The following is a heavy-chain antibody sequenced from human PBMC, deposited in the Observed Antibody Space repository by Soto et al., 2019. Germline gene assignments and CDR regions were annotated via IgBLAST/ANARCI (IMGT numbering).Heavy chain of an antibody. CDR2: IYHSGST. D-gene: IGHD3-3*01. Sequence: PSETLSLTCAVSGGSISSGGYSWSWIRQPPGKGLEWIGYIYHSGSTYYNPSLKSRVTISVDRSKNQFSLKLSSVTAADTAVYYCARVITIFGVVRENWFDPWGQGTLVTVS. J-gene: IGHJ5*02. CDR3: ARVITIFGVVRENWFDP. V-gene: IGHV4-30-2*01. CDR1: GGSISSGGYS.